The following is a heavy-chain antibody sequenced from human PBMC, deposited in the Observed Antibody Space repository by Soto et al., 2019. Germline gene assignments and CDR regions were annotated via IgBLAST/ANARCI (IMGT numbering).Heavy chain of an antibody. D-gene: IGHD1-7*01. CDR3: AREYYGTTTWIDY. J-gene: IGHJ4*02. Sequence: QVQLVQSAPEVQRPGDSVKVSCKTSGYTFTSYPYIWVRQAPGQGLEWMGWVNTYDGTTKIAQQFRDRITLTADKXXATVFMELRRLTSDDTAVYYCAREYYGTTTWIDYWGQGTLVAVSS. V-gene: IGHV1-18*01. CDR2: VNTYDGTT. CDR1: GYTFTSYP.